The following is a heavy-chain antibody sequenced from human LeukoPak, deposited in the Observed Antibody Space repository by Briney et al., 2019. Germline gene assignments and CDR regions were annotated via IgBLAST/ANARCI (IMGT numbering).Heavy chain of an antibody. J-gene: IGHJ5*02. V-gene: IGHV4-59*08. CDR2: IYYSGST. CDR1: GGSISSYY. D-gene: IGHD6-13*01. CDR3: ARTSYSSSWYSTFDP. Sequence: KPSETLSLTCTVSGGSISSYYWSWIRQPPGKGLEWIGYIYYSGSTNYNPSLKSRVTISVDTSKNQFSLKLSSVTAADTAVYYCARTSYSSSWYSTFDPWGQGTLVTVSS.